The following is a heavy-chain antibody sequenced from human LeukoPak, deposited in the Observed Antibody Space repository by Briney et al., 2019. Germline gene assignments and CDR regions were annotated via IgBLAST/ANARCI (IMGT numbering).Heavy chain of an antibody. CDR2: IYYSGST. CDR3: ARAPWGRSDFWSGHPYYFDY. Sequence: PSETLSLTCTVSGGSIGSYYWSWIRQPPGKGLEWIGYIYYSGSTNHNPSLKSRVTISVDTSKNQFSLKLSSVTAADTAVYYCARAPWGRSDFWSGHPYYFDYWGQGTLVTVSS. D-gene: IGHD3-3*01. V-gene: IGHV4-59*01. J-gene: IGHJ4*02. CDR1: GGSIGSYY.